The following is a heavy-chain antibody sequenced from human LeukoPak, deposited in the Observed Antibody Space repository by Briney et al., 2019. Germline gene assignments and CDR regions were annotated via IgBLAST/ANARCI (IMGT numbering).Heavy chain of an antibody. CDR2: IYYSGIT. Sequence: SETLSLTCTVSGGSISSYYWSWIRQPPGKGLECMGYIYYSGITNYNPSLKSRVTISVDTSKNQFSLKLSSVTAADTAVYYCAGGAAAGTQFDYWGQGTLVTVSS. CDR3: AGGAAAGTQFDY. V-gene: IGHV4-59*01. J-gene: IGHJ4*02. D-gene: IGHD6-13*01. CDR1: GGSISSYY.